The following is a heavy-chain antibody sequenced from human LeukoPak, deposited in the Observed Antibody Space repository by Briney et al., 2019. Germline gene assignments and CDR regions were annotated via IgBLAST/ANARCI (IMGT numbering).Heavy chain of an antibody. Sequence: GGSLRLSCAASGFTFSSYWMHWVRQAPGKGLVWVSHTNTGGGSTMHADSVKGRFTISRDNAKNTLYLQMNSLRPEDTAVYYCAKDVPAAYFDYWGQGTLVTVSS. CDR3: AKDVPAAYFDY. CDR2: TNTGGGST. V-gene: IGHV3-74*03. CDR1: GFTFSSYW. J-gene: IGHJ4*02. D-gene: IGHD2-2*01.